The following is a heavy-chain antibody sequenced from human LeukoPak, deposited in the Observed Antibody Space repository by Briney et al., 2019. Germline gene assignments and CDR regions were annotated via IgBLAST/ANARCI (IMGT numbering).Heavy chain of an antibody. CDR3: ARGPIGIVVVPAAVYFDY. CDR2: IYYSGST. Sequence: PSETLSLTCTVSGGSISSSSYYWGWIRQPPGKGLEWIGSIYYSGSTYYNPSLKSRVTISVDTSKNQFSLKLSSVTAADTAVYYCARGPIGIVVVPAAVYFDYWGQGTLVTVSS. CDR1: GGSISSSSYY. V-gene: IGHV4-39*01. D-gene: IGHD2-2*01. J-gene: IGHJ4*02.